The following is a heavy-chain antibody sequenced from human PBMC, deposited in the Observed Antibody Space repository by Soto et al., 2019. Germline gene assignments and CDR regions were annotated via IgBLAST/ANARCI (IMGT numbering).Heavy chain of an antibody. Sequence: EVQLLESGGGLVQPGGSLRLSCAASGFTFSNHGMSWVRQAPGKGLEWVSSIGTSGATTYYADSVKGRFTISRDNSKNQRSLQMNILRAEDTAVYYCAKLRNNDGSDFWGQGTLVAVAS. CDR1: GFTFSNHG. J-gene: IGHJ4*02. V-gene: IGHV3-23*01. D-gene: IGHD1-1*01. CDR3: AKLRNNDGSDF. CDR2: IGTSGATT.